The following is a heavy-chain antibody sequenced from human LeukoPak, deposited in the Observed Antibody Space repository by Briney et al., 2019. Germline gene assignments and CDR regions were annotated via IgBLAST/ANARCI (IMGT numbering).Heavy chain of an antibody. Sequence: ASVKVSCKAPGYSFTGYYLHWVRQAPGQGLEWMGWINPSNGGTNYAQKFQGRVTMTRDTSISTAYMELSRLRSDDTAVYYCASRTGKYSYGMDVWGQGTTVTVSS. CDR2: INPSNGGT. D-gene: IGHD1/OR15-1a*01. CDR3: ASRTGKYSYGMDV. J-gene: IGHJ6*02. V-gene: IGHV1-2*02. CDR1: GYSFTGYY.